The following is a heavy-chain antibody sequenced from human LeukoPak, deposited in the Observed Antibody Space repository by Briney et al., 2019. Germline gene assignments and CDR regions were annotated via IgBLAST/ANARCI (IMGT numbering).Heavy chain of an antibody. CDR2: IIPILGIA. V-gene: IGHV1-69*04. D-gene: IGHD1-7*01. CDR1: GGTFSSYA. J-gene: IGHJ2*01. Sequence: GASVKVSCKASGGTFSSYAISWVRQAPGQGLEWMGRIIPILGIANYAQKFQGRVTITADKSTSTAYMELSSLRSEDTAVYYCARGFDGNYDLDLWGRGTLVTVSS. CDR3: ARGFDGNYDLDL.